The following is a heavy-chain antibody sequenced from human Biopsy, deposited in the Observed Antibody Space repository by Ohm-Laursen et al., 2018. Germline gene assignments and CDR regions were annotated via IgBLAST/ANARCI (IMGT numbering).Heavy chain of an antibody. CDR1: GGSISSSTPYY. CDR3: ARHPTGFWFDP. Sequence: GTLSLTCTVSGGSISSSTPYYWAWLRPPPGKGLEWIGSIYNTETTFYNPSLKSRVTISVDTSTNQFSMKVSSVTAADTALYFCARHPTGFWFDPWGHGTLVTVSS. CDR2: IYNTETT. V-gene: IGHV4-39*01. J-gene: IGHJ5*02.